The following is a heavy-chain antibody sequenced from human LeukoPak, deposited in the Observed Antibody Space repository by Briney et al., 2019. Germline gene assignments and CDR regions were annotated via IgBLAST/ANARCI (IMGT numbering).Heavy chain of an antibody. CDR3: ARVFPINYFDY. J-gene: IGHJ4*02. V-gene: IGHV4-61*02. D-gene: IGHD5-12*01. Sequence: SETLSLTCTVSGGSISSGSYYWSWIRQPAGKGLEWIGRIYTSGSTYYNPSLKSRVTISVDTSKNQFSLKLSSVTAADTAVYYCARVFPINYFDYWGQGTLVTVSS. CDR1: GGSISSGSYY. CDR2: IYTSGST.